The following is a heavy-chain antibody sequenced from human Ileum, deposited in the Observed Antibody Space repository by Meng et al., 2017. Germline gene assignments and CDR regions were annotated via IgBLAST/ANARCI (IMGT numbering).Heavy chain of an antibody. CDR1: GGSVNTGSYY. CDR2: MYFSGST. D-gene: IGHD3-22*01. Sequence: QVQLQESGPGLVRPSETLSLTCTISGGSVNTGSYYWSWIRQPPGKGLEWIGYMYFSGSTKYNASLKSRVSISVDTSKKQFSLNLTSVTAADTAVYYCARGHYDKYFDSWGRGTLVTVSS. CDR3: ARGHYDKYFDS. V-gene: IGHV4-61*01. J-gene: IGHJ4*01.